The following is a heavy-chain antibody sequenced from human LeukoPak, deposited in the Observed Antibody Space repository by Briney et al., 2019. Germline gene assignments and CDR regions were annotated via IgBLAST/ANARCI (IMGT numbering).Heavy chain of an antibody. CDR1: GGSISSSSYY. D-gene: IGHD1-1*01. J-gene: IGHJ5*01. V-gene: IGHV4-61*01. CDR3: ARDRTGNNWFDP. Sequence: SETLSLTCTVSGGSISSSSYYWGWIRLPPGKGLEWIGYIYYSGSTNYNPSLSNRVTISVDTSKNQFSLRLSSVTAADTAVYYCARDRTGNNWFDPWGQGTLVTVSS. CDR2: IYYSGST.